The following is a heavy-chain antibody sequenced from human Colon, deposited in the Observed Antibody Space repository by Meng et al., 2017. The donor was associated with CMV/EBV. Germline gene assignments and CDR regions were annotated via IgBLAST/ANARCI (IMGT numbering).Heavy chain of an antibody. D-gene: IGHD1-1*01. CDR3: ARNIFETGNFDY. J-gene: IGHJ4*02. CDR1: GYAFTNYD. V-gene: IGHV1-8*02. CDR2: MSPNSGNT. Sequence: CKASGYAFTNYDINWVRRATGQGLEWLGWMSPNSGNTGYAQKFQDRVTMTRDTSKSTAYMELSSLKSEDTAVYYCARNIFETGNFDYWGQGTLVTVSS.